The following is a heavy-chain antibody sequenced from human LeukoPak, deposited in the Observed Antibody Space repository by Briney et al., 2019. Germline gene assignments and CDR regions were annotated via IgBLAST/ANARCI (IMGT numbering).Heavy chain of an antibody. Sequence: PGRSLRLSCAASGFTSDDYAMHWVRQAPGKGLEWVSGISCNSGDIGYADSVKGRFTISRDNAKNFLYLQMNSLRPEDTALYYCANVIGRIIGVGGFDPWGQGTLVTVSS. CDR3: ANVIGRIIGVGGFDP. CDR2: ISCNSGDI. D-gene: IGHD3-3*01. CDR1: GFTSDDYA. J-gene: IGHJ5*02. V-gene: IGHV3-9*02.